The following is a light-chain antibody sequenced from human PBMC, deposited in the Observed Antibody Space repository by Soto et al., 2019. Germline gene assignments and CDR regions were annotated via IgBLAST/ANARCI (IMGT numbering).Light chain of an antibody. J-gene: IGLJ2*01. CDR2: VNSDGSH. Sequence: QSVLTQSPSDSASLGASVTLTCTLSSGHSNYAIAWHQQQPEKGPRYLMKVNSDGSHTKGDGIPDRFSGSSSGAERYLTISSRQSEDEADYYWQTWGTGIRVVFGGGTKLTVL. CDR1: SGHSNYA. V-gene: IGLV4-69*02. CDR3: QTWGTGIRVV.